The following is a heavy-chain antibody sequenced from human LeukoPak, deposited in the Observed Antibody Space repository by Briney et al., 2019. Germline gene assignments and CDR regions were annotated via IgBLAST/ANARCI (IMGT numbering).Heavy chain of an antibody. CDR3: ASPLTNYYDSSGATDY. CDR2: INTNTGNP. CDR1: GYTFTSYA. Sequence: ASVKVSCKASGYTFTSYAMNWVRQAPGQGLEWMGWINTNTGNPTYAQGFTGRFVFSLDTSVSTAYLQISSLKAEDTAVYYCASPLTNYYDSSGATDYWGQGTLVTVSS. D-gene: IGHD3-22*01. V-gene: IGHV7-4-1*02. J-gene: IGHJ4*02.